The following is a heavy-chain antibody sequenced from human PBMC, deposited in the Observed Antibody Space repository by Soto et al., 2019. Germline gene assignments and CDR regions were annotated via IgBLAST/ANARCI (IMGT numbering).Heavy chain of an antibody. J-gene: IGHJ4*02. CDR3: AHTMAPRIFDY. Sequence: QITLKEAGPTLVKPTQTLTLTCSFSGFSLITSGVGVGSIRQPPGKALEWLALIYLDDDKGYSTPLKSRLTITKDTSKSQVVLTMTNMDPADTATYYCAHTMAPRIFDYWGQGILVTVSS. CDR1: GFSLITSGVG. CDR2: IYLDDDK. V-gene: IGHV2-5*02.